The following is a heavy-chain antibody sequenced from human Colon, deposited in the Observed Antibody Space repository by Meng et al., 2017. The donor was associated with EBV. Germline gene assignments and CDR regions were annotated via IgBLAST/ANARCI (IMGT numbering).Heavy chain of an antibody. CDR2: IYHSGST. D-gene: IGHD3-10*01. CDR3: ARRRGGSGRDC. CDR1: AGSISSNGYY. J-gene: IGHJ4*02. Sequence: QLQLPASGPGLVKPSETLSLACTVSAGSISSNGYYWDSGRQPPGKGLEWIGAIYHSGSTSYNPSLQSRVTMFVDTSKNQVSLMLTSVTATDTAVYYCARRRGGSGRDCWGQGTLVTVSS. V-gene: IGHV4-39*01.